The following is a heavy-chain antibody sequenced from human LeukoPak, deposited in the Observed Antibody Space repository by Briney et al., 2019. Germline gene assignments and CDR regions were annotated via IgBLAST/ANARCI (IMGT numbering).Heavy chain of an antibody. J-gene: IGHJ3*02. CDR1: GGSISGGGYS. V-gene: IGHV4-30-2*01. CDR2: IYHSGST. D-gene: IGHD3-16*01. CDR3: ARGGGNDAFDI. Sequence: SETLSLTCVVSGGSISGGGYSWSWIRQPPGKGLEWIGYIYHSGSTYYNPSLKSRVTISVDRSKNQFSLKLSSVTAADTAVYYCARGGGNDAFDIWGQGTMVTVSS.